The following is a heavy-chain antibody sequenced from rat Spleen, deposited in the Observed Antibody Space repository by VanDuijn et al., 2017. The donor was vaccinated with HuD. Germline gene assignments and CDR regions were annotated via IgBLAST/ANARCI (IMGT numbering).Heavy chain of an antibody. J-gene: IGHJ2*01. CDR1: GFSLTDYS. V-gene: IGHV2S30*01. Sequence: VQLKESGPGLVQPSQTLSLTCTVSGFSLTDYSIHWVRQPPGKGLEWMGRMRYDGDTYYNSAVQSRLSISRDTSKSQVFLEMTSLQPEDTGTYYCARHLTTPFDYWGHGVMVTVSS. D-gene: IGHD1-10*01. CDR2: MRYDGDT. CDR3: ARHLTTPFDY.